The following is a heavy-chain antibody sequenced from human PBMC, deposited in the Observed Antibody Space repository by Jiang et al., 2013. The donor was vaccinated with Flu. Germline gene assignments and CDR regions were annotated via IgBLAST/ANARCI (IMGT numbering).Heavy chain of an antibody. J-gene: IGHJ6*03. CDR2: IYYSGST. D-gene: IGHD1-26*01. CDR1: GGSISSHY. V-gene: IGHV4-59*11. Sequence: KPSETLSLTCTVSGGSISSHYWSWIRQPPGKGLEWIGYIYYSGSTNYNPSLKSRVTISVDTSKNQFSLKLSSVTAADTAVYYCARGGAQGDYYMDVWGKGTTVTVSS. CDR3: ARGGAQGDYYMDV.